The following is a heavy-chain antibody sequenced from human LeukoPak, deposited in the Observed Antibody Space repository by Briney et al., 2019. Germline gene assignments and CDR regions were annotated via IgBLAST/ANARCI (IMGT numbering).Heavy chain of an antibody. Sequence: GGSLRLSCAASGFTFSSYEMNWVRQAPGKGLEWVSYISSSGTIKYYADSVKGRFTISRDTSKNTLSLQMNSLRAEDTAVYLCARVGDHFHWNLDLWGRGTLVTVSS. CDR2: ISSSGTIK. CDR3: ARVGDHFHWNLDL. D-gene: IGHD3-3*02. V-gene: IGHV3-48*03. CDR1: GFTFSSYE. J-gene: IGHJ2*01.